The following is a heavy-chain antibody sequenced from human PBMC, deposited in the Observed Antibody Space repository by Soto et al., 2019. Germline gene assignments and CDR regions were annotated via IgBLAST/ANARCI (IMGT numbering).Heavy chain of an antibody. D-gene: IGHD1-26*01. CDR3: ALDAGVPGAIIDYLDS. CDR2: IWDDGDNK. V-gene: IGHV3-33*01. Sequence: QVNLVESGGGVVGPGTSLRLSCGASGFAFSYHGMHWVRQAPDRGLEWVGIIWDDGDNKFYGDSVKGRFTISRDNSKNTLYLHMTGLTTDDTAIYYCALDAGVPGAIIDYLDSWGQGTLVTVSS. CDR1: GFAFSYHG. J-gene: IGHJ4*02.